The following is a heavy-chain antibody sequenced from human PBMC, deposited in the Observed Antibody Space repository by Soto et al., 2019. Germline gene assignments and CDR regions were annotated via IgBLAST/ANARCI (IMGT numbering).Heavy chain of an antibody. CDR2: IYYSGST. Sequence: SETLSLTCTVSGGSISSYYWSWIRQPPGKGLEWIGYIYYSGSTNYNPSLKSRVTISVDTSKNQFSLKLSSVTAADTAVYYCARDTSPRNYDILTGYLGYYYYGMDVWGQGTAVTVSS. V-gene: IGHV4-59*01. D-gene: IGHD3-9*01. CDR3: ARDTSPRNYDILTGYLGYYYYGMDV. CDR1: GGSISSYY. J-gene: IGHJ6*02.